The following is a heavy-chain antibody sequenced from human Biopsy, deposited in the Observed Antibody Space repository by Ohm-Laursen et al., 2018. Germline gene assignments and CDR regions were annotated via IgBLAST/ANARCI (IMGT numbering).Heavy chain of an antibody. Sequence: TLSLTCAVPGYSVTNDYYWGWIRQPPGKGLEWIGNIYYDGITYYNPSLKSRVAMSVDTSKNQFSLRLTSVTAADTAVYYCARVAGGYAYYYGMDVWGQGTTVIVSS. D-gene: IGHD5-12*01. J-gene: IGHJ6*02. CDR2: IYYDGIT. V-gene: IGHV4-38-2*01. CDR1: GYSVTNDYY. CDR3: ARVAGGYAYYYGMDV.